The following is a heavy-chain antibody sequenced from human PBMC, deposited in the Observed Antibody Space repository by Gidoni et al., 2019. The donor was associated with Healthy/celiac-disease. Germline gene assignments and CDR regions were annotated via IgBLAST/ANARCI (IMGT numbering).Heavy chain of an antibody. CDR1: GFTFSSYA. CDR3: ARDRSTESAAMDV. V-gene: IGHV3-30*04. CDR2: ISYDGSNK. J-gene: IGHJ6*02. D-gene: IGHD1-26*01. Sequence: QVQLVESGGGVVQPGRSLRLSCAASGFTFSSYAMHWVRQAPGKGLEWVAVISYDGSNKYYADSVKGRFTISRDNSKNTLYLQMNSLRAEDTAVYYCARDRSTESAAMDVWGQGTTVTVSS.